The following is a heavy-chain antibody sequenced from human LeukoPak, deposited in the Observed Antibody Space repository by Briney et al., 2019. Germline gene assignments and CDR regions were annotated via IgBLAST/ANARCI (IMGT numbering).Heavy chain of an antibody. J-gene: IGHJ4*02. CDR2: ISAYNDNT. CDR1: GYTFTNYG. Sequence: ASVKVSCKASGYTFTNYGISWVRQAPGQRLEWMGWISAYNDNTDYAQNLQGRLTMTTDTSTSTAYMELRSLRSDDTAVYYCARDERYDSSGYPFDYWGQGTLVTVSS. D-gene: IGHD3-22*01. V-gene: IGHV1-18*01. CDR3: ARDERYDSSGYPFDY.